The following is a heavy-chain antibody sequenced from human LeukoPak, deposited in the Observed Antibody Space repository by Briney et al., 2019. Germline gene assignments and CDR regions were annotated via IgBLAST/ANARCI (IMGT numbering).Heavy chain of an antibody. Sequence: GGSLRLSCAASGFTFSSYSMNRVRQAPGKGLEWVSSINYSDNYIYYADSVKGRLTVSRDNAKNSLFLQMNSLRAEDTAVYYCTRASTYGGEYYFDYWGQGTLVTVSS. V-gene: IGHV3-21*01. CDR3: TRASTYGGEYYFDY. CDR1: GFTFSSYS. J-gene: IGHJ4*02. D-gene: IGHD3-10*01. CDR2: INYSDNYI.